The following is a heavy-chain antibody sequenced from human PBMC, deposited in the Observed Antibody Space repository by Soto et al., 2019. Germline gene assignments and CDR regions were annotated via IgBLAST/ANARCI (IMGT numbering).Heavy chain of an antibody. CDR3: ASLWGLWAAAEVEYYYYGMDV. D-gene: IGHD6-13*01. Sequence: ASETLSLTCTVSGGSISSGGYYWSWIRQHPGKGLEWIGYIYHSGSTYYNPSLKSRVTISVDTSKNQFSLKLSSVTAADTAVYYCASLWGLWAAAEVEYYYYGMDVWGQGTTVTVSS. J-gene: IGHJ6*02. CDR1: GGSISSGGYY. CDR2: IYHSGST. V-gene: IGHV4-31*03.